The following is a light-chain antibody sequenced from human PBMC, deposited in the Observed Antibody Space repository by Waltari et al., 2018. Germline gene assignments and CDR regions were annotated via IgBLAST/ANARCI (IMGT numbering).Light chain of an antibody. J-gene: IGKJ2*01. V-gene: IGKV3-15*01. CDR1: QSVSRN. CDR2: GAS. Sequence: EIVMTQSPATLSVSPGERATLSCRARQSVSRNLAWYQKKPGQAPRLLLYGASTRATVIPARFSGSGSGTEFTLTISSLQSEDFAVYYCQQYNNWPPYTFGQGTKLEIK. CDR3: QQYNNWPPYT.